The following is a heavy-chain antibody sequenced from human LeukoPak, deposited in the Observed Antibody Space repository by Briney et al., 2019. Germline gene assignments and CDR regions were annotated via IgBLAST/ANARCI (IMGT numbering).Heavy chain of an antibody. Sequence: SETLSLTCTVSGGSISSYYWSWIRQPPGKGLEWIGNIHYSGSTNYNPSLKSRVTISVDTSKNQFSLKLSSVTAAGTAVYYCATDTAMESYFDYWGQGTLVTVSS. J-gene: IGHJ4*02. CDR2: IHYSGST. CDR3: ATDTAMESYFDY. V-gene: IGHV4-59*12. D-gene: IGHD5-18*01. CDR1: GGSISSYY.